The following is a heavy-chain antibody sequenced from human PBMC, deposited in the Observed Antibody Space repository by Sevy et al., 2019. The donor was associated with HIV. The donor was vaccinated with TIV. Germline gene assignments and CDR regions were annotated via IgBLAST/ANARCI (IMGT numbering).Heavy chain of an antibody. CDR2: ISYDGSNK. Sequence: GGSLRLSCAASGFTFSSYGMHWVRQAPGKGLEWVAVISYDGSNKYYADSVKGRFTISRDNSKNMPYLQMNSLRAEDTAVYYCAKEASGDPSYFDYWGQGTLVTVSS. CDR3: AKEASGDPSYFDY. CDR1: GFTFSSYG. D-gene: IGHD4-17*01. V-gene: IGHV3-30*18. J-gene: IGHJ4*02.